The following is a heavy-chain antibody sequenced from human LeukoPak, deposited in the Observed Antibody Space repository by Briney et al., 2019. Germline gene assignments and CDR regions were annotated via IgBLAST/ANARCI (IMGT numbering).Heavy chain of an antibody. J-gene: IGHJ4*02. D-gene: IGHD3/OR15-3a*01. V-gene: IGHV4-4*07. CDR3: VRGTVSFDY. CDR2: IYSSGST. Sequence: SETLSLTCTVSGGSISSYYWSWIWQPAGKGLEWIGRIYSSGSTYDNPSLKSRVTMSLDTSKNQFALKLSSVTAADTAVYYCVRGTVSFDYWGQGTLVTVSS. CDR1: GGSISSYY.